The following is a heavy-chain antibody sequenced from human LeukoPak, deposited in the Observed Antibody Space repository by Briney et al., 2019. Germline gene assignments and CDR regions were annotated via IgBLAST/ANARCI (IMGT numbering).Heavy chain of an antibody. D-gene: IGHD2-21*02. CDR1: DGSISSGGYY. CDR2: IYHSGST. J-gene: IGHJ3*02. CDR3: ARDRVVVTALRVDAFDI. Sequence: SETLSLTCTVSDGSISSGGYYWSWIRQHPGKGLEWIGYIYHSGSTYYNPSLKSRVTISVDTSKNQFSLKLSSVTAADTAVYYCARDRVVVTALRVDAFDIWGQGTMVTVSS. V-gene: IGHV4-31*03.